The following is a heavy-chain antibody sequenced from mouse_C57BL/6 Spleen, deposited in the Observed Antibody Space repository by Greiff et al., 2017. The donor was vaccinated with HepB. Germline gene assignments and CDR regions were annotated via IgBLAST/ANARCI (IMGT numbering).Heavy chain of an antibody. CDR1: GFTFSSYG. V-gene: IGHV5-6*01. CDR3: ATSNYVWYFDV. J-gene: IGHJ1*03. Sequence: EVQLQQSGGDLVKPGGSLKLSCAASGFTFSSYGMSWVRQTPDKRLEWVATISSGGSYTYYPDSVKGRFTISRDNAKNTLYLQMSSLKSEDTAMYYCATSNYVWYFDVWGTGTTVTVSS. D-gene: IGHD2-5*01. CDR2: ISSGGSYT.